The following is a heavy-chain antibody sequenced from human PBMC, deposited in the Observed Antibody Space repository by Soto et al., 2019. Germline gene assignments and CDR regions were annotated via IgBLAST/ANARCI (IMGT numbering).Heavy chain of an antibody. V-gene: IGHV3-33*01. CDR1: GFTFSSYG. Sequence: PGGSLRLSCASSGFTFSSYGMHLVRQAPGKGLEWVAVIWYDGSNKYYADSVKGRFTISRDNSKNTLYLQMNSLRAEDTAVYYCARDKITVTTEYYYYGMDVWGQGTTVTVSS. CDR2: IWYDGSNK. D-gene: IGHD4-17*01. J-gene: IGHJ6*02. CDR3: ARDKITVTTEYYYYGMDV.